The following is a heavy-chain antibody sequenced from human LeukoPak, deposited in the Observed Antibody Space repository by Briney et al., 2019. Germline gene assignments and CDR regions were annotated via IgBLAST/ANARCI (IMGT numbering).Heavy chain of an antibody. CDR1: GASISNGSFY. V-gene: IGHV4-61*02. D-gene: IGHD2-15*01. Sequence: PSETLSLTCTVSGASISNGSFYWSWIRQPAGKGLEWIGRIYTSGSTDYSPSLKSRVTIPVDTSKNQFSLKLSSVTAADTAVYYCAREGDSGYCSGGSCYGWRNLDYWGQGTLVTVSS. CDR2: IYTSGST. CDR3: AREGDSGYCSGGSCYGWRNLDY. J-gene: IGHJ4*02.